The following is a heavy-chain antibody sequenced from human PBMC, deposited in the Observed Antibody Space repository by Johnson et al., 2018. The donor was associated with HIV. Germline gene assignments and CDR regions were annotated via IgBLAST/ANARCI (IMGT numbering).Heavy chain of an antibody. J-gene: IGHJ3*01. Sequence: MLLVESGGGVVQPGGSLRLSCAASGFTFSNAWMSWVRQAPGKGLEWVGRIKSKTDGGTIDYAAPVKGRFTISRDDSKNTLYLQMKSLKSEDTAVYYCLRSIPATGRDAFDVWGQGTMVTVSS. CDR3: LRSIPATGRDAFDV. CDR2: IKSKTDGGTI. D-gene: IGHD6-13*01. V-gene: IGHV3-15*01. CDR1: GFTFSNAW.